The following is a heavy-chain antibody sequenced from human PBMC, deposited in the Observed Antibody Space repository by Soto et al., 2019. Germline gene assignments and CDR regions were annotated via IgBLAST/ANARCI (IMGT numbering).Heavy chain of an antibody. CDR1: GFTFSSYA. CDR3: ARGDTSNPFSYYYYGMDV. Sequence: QVQLVESGGGVVQPGRSLRLSCAASGFTFSSYAMHWVRQAPGKGLEWVAVISYDGSNKYYADSVKGRFTISRDNSKNTLYLQMNSLRAEDTAVEYCARGDTSNPFSYYYYGMDVWGQGTTVTVSS. J-gene: IGHJ6*02. V-gene: IGHV3-30-3*01. D-gene: IGHD4-4*01. CDR2: ISYDGSNK.